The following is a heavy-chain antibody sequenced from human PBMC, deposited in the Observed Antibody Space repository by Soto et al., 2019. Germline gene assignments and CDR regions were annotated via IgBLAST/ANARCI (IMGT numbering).Heavy chain of an antibody. CDR1: GYTFTSYG. CDR3: ARERGGYSYGDY. Sequence: QVQLVQSGAEVKKPGASVKVSCKASGYTFTSYGINWVRQAPGQGLEWMGWVNIYKGNTNYAQKLQGRVTMTTDTSKSPAYLELRSLRSYHTAVYYCARERGGYSYGDYWGQGTQVTVSS. J-gene: IGHJ4*02. CDR2: VNIYKGNT. D-gene: IGHD5-18*01. V-gene: IGHV1-18*01.